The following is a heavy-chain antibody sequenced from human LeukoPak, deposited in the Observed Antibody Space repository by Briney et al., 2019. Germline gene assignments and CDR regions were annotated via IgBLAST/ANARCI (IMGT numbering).Heavy chain of an antibody. Sequence: GGSLRLSCVASGFAFSSYSMNWVRQAPGKGLEGVSYISERSRTTYYADSVKGRFTISRHNAKNSLYLQMNSLRAEDTAVYYCARAAIAAAGIYYYMDVWGKGTTVTVSS. CDR3: ARAAIAAAGIYYYMDV. J-gene: IGHJ6*03. CDR1: GFAFSSYS. CDR2: ISERSRTT. D-gene: IGHD6-13*01. V-gene: IGHV3-48*04.